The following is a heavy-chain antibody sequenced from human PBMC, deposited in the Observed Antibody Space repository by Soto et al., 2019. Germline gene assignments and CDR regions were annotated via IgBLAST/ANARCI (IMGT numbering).Heavy chain of an antibody. CDR1: GYTFTSYD. J-gene: IGHJ2*01. Sequence: QVQLVQSGAEVKKPGASVKVSCKASGYTFTSYDINWVRQATGQGLEWMGWMNPNSGNTGYAQKFQGRVTMTRNTSISTAYMELSSLRSEDTAVYYCVSRQTHDYGDYEGVWYFDLWGRGTLVTVSS. CDR2: MNPNSGNT. D-gene: IGHD4-17*01. V-gene: IGHV1-8*01. CDR3: VSRQTHDYGDYEGVWYFDL.